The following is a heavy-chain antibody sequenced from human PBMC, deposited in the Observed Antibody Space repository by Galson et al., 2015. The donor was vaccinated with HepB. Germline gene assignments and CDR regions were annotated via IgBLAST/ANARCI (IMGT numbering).Heavy chain of an antibody. V-gene: IGHV3-48*04. CDR2: ISSSSSTI. CDR1: GFTFSSYS. CDR3: ARASYGDYGGSFDY. J-gene: IGHJ4*02. Sequence: SLRLSCAASGFTFSSYSMNWVRQAPGKGLEWVSYISSSSSTIYYADSVKGRFTISRDNAKNSLYLQMNSLRAEDTAVYYCARASYGDYGGSFDYWGQGTLVTVSS. D-gene: IGHD4-17*01.